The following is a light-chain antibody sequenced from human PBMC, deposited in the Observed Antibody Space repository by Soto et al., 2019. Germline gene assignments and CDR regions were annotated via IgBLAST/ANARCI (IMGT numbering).Light chain of an antibody. V-gene: IGLV2-8*01. CDR3: SSYAGSTVV. CDR1: SSDVGSYNY. J-gene: IGLJ2*01. CDR2: EVT. Sequence: QSALTQPPSASGYPGQSVTISCTGTSSDVGSYNYVSWYQQYPGKAPKLMIYEVTKRPSGVPDRFSGSKSGNTASLTVSGLQAEDEADYYCSSYAGSTVVFGGGTKLTVL.